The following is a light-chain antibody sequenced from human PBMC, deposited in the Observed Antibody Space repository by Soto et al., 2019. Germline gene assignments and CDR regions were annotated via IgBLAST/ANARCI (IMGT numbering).Light chain of an antibody. Sequence: DIQMTQSQPSVSASVGDRVTITCRASRDVGKWLAWYQQKPGRAPTLLIHGASSWQSGVPPRYSGSGYGTDFTLTITSLEPEDFATYYCQQSYNRPPITFGQGTRLEIK. CDR1: RDVGKW. J-gene: IGKJ5*01. CDR2: GAS. CDR3: QQSYNRPPIT. V-gene: IGKV1-12*01.